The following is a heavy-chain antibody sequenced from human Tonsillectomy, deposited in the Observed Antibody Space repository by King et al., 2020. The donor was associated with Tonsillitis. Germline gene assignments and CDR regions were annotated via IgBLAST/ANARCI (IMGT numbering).Heavy chain of an antibody. CDR3: TRLDSYPAVAAFDI. Sequence: EVQLVESGGGLVQPGGSLKLSCAASGFTFSGSNIHWVRQASGKGLEWVGRILSKGNSYATAYAASVKGRFTISRDDSKNMAYLQMNSLKTEDTAVYYCTRLDSYPAVAAFDIWGQGTMVTVSS. D-gene: IGHD6-19*01. J-gene: IGHJ3*02. CDR2: ILSKGNSYAT. V-gene: IGHV3-73*01. CDR1: GFTFSGSN.